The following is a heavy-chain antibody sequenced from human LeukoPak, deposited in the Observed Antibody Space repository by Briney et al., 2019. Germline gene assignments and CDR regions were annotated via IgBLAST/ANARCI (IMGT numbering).Heavy chain of an antibody. D-gene: IGHD1-26*01. Sequence: GGALRISFAAPGFTFCNFLMSWGRQGPGEGAEWVANIKQDGSTKNYVDSVKGRFTISRDNAKNSLYLQMDSLRGEDTAVYYCAKDSPFGGNWGQGTLVTVSS. V-gene: IGHV3-7*01. CDR3: AKDSPFGGN. J-gene: IGHJ4*02. CDR2: IKQDGSTK. CDR1: GFTFCNFL.